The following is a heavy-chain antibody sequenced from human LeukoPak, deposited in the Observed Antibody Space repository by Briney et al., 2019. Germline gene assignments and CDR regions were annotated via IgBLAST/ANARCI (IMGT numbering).Heavy chain of an antibody. CDR3: ARDWSPKLWSFDP. CDR1: GGSISSYY. J-gene: IGHJ5*02. V-gene: IGHV4-59*01. Sequence: SEALSLTCTVSGGSISSYYWSRIRQPPGKGLEWIGYIYYSGSTNYNPSFKSRVTISVDTSKNQFSLKLSSVTAADTAVYYCARDWSPKLWSFDPWGQGTLVTVSS. D-gene: IGHD2-21*01. CDR2: IYYSGST.